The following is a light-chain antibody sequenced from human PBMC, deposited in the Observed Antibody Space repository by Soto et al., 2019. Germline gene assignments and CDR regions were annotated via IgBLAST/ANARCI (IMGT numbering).Light chain of an antibody. V-gene: IGKV1-27*01. J-gene: IGKJ4*01. Sequence: DVQMTQSPSSLSAFVGDRVTITCRASQGIAPYLAWFQQKPGKVPKLLIYATSTLQSGVPSRFSGSGSGTDFTLTIHSLQPEDVGTYSCQKYNSAPLTFGGGTKVEIK. CDR3: QKYNSAPLT. CDR1: QGIAPY. CDR2: ATS.